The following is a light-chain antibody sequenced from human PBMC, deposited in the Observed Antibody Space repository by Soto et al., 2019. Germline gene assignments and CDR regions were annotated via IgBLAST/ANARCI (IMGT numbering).Light chain of an antibody. CDR1: QDISNY. J-gene: IGKJ5*01. CDR3: QQYSHLIT. CDR2: DAS. V-gene: IGKV1-33*01. Sequence: EIETTQYPSSLSASVGNRASVTCQASQDISNYVNWYQQKLGKATKLLIYDASNLETGVPSRFSGSGSGTDFTFTISSLQPEDTATYYFQQYSHLITFGQGTRLEI.